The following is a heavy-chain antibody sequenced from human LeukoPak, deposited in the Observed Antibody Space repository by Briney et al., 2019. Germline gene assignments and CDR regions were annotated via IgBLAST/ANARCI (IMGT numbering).Heavy chain of an antibody. D-gene: IGHD1-26*01. CDR1: GFTFSSYA. J-gene: IGHJ4*02. Sequence: GSLRLSCAASGFTFSSYAMSWVRQAPGKGLEWVSAISGSGGSTYYADSVKGRFTISRDNSKNTLYLQMNSLRAEDTAVYYCAKALALYSGSYYQYDYWGQGTLVTVSS. CDR3: AKALALYSGSYYQYDY. V-gene: IGHV3-23*01. CDR2: ISGSGGST.